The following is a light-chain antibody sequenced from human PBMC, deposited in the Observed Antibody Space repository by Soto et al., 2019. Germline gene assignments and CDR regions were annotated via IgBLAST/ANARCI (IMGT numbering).Light chain of an antibody. Sequence: QPVLTQSPSASASLGASVKLTCTLSSGHSTYAIAWHQQQPEKGPRYLMKLDSDGIHSKGDGIPDRFSGSSSGAERYLTISSLQSEDEADYYCQTWCTGIVVFGGGTKLTVL. CDR1: SGHSTYA. CDR3: QTWCTGIVV. J-gene: IGLJ2*01. CDR2: LDSDGIH. V-gene: IGLV4-69*02.